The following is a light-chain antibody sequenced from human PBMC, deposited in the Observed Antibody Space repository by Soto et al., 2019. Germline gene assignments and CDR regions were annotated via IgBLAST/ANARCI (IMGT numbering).Light chain of an antibody. CDR3: QQRSSWPLT. CDR2: DVS. V-gene: IGKV3-11*01. CDR1: QTVRSY. Sequence: IVLTQSPATLSLSPGERATLSCRARQTVRSYLAWYQQKPGQAPRLLIYDVSNRATGIPARFSGSGSETDFTLTISSLEPEDFAVYYCQQRSSWPLTFGGGTKVDIK. J-gene: IGKJ4*01.